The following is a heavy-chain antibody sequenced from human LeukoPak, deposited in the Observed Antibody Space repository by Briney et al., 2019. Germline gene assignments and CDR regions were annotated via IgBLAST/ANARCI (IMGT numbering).Heavy chain of an antibody. J-gene: IGHJ5*02. CDR1: GFTFSTYA. CDR2: ISPGGDRT. Sequence: GGSLRLSCAAFGFTFSTYALSWVRQAPGKGLEWVSAISPGGDRTYYADSVTGRFAISRDNSKNTLYFQMNSLRAEDTAVYYCAKSVTADPWGQGTLVTVSS. V-gene: IGHV3-23*01. D-gene: IGHD4-23*01. CDR3: AKSVTADP.